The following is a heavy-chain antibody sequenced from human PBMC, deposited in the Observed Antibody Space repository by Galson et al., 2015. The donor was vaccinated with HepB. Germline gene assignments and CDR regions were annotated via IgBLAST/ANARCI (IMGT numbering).Heavy chain of an antibody. J-gene: IGHJ3*02. D-gene: IGHD5/OR15-5a*01. CDR2: ISKGGDII. CDR3: ARVSLEAFDI. V-gene: IGHV3-48*01. Sequence: SLRLSCAASGFTFSRYAMNWVRQAPGKGLEWVSYISKGGDIIFYADSVKGRFTISRDTAQNSVSLLMNNLRADDTAVYYCARVSLEAFDIWGQGTLVTVSS. CDR1: GFTFSRYA.